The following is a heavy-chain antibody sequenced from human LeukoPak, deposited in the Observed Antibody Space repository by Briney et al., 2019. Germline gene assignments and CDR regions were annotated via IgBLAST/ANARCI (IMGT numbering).Heavy chain of an antibody. D-gene: IGHD2-15*01. CDR1: GGSFSGYY. J-gene: IGHJ6*03. CDR3: ARGYCSGGSCSHPYYYYYYMDV. CDR2: INHSGST. V-gene: IGHV4-34*01. Sequence: SETLSLTCAVYGGSFSGYYWSWIRQPPGKGLEWIGEINHSGSTNYNPSLKSRVTISVDTSKNQFSLKLSSVTAADTAVYYCARGYCSGGSCSHPYYYYYYMDVWGKGTTATVSS.